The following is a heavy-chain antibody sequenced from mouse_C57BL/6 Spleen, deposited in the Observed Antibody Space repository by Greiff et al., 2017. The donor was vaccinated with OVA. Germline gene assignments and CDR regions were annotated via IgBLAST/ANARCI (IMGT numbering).Heavy chain of an antibody. Sequence: QVQLKESGPGLVQPSPSLSITCTVSGFSLTSYGVHWVRQSPGKGLEWLGVIWSGGSTDYNAAFISRLSISKDNSKSQVFFKMNSLQADDTAIYDCDRKTGGGYFDVWGTGTTVTVSS. CDR1: GFSLTSYG. V-gene: IGHV2-2*01. CDR3: DRKTGGGYFDV. CDR2: IWSGGST. J-gene: IGHJ1*03. D-gene: IGHD4-1*01.